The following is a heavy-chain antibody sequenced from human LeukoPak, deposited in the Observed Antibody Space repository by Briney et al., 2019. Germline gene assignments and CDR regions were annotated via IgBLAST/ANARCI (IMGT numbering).Heavy chain of an antibody. CDR1: GFTVSSNY. J-gene: IGHJ6*02. D-gene: IGHD6-13*01. V-gene: IGHV3-53*01. CDR2: IYSGGST. Sequence: GGSLRPSCAASGFTVSSNYMSWVRQAPGKGLEWVSVIYSGGSTYYADSVKGRFTISRDNSKNTLYLQMNSLRAEDAAVYYCAREYSSSPTYGMDVWGQGTTVTVSS. CDR3: AREYSSSPTYGMDV.